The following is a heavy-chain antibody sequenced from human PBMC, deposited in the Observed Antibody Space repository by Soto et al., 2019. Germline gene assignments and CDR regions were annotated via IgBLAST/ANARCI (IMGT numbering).Heavy chain of an antibody. CDR2: ISSSSSTI. CDR3: ERLRTSVTTEDAFDI. J-gene: IGHJ3*02. CDR1: GFTFSSYS. V-gene: IGHV3-48*01. Sequence: GGSLRLSCAASGFTFSSYSMNWVRQAPGKGLEWVSYISSSSSTIYYADSVKGRFTISRDNAKNSLYLQMNSLRAEDTAVYYCERLRTSVTTEDAFDIWGPGTKVNVSS. D-gene: IGHD4-17*01.